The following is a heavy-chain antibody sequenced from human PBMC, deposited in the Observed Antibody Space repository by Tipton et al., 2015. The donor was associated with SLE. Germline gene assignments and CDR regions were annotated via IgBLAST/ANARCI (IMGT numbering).Heavy chain of an antibody. CDR1: GFTFSSYA. CDR2: ISYDGSNK. CDR3: ARESRLGSYWYFDL. J-gene: IGHJ2*01. V-gene: IGHV3-30-3*01. D-gene: IGHD2-15*01. Sequence: SLRLSYAASGFTFSSYAMHWVRQAPGKGLEWVAVISYDGSNKYYADSVKGRFTISRDNSKNTLYLQMNSLRAEDTAVYYCARESRLGSYWYFDLWGRGTLVTVSS.